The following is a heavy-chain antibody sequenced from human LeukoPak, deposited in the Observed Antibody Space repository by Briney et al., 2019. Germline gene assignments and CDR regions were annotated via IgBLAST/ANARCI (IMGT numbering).Heavy chain of an antibody. CDR2: ITTSGSDT. D-gene: IGHD2-15*01. V-gene: IGHV3-11*05. CDR3: ARDREVVAFDI. J-gene: IGHJ3*02. CDR1: GFTFSDYY. Sequence: GGSLRLSCAASGFTFSDYYMSWIRQAPGKGLEWVSYITTSGSDTNYPDSVKGRFTISRDNAKNSLYLHINSLRAEDTAVYYCARDREVVAFDIWGQGTMVTVSS.